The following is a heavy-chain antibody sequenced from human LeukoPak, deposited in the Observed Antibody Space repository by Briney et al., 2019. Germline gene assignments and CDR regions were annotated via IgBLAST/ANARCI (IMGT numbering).Heavy chain of an antibody. CDR1: GYTFTSYD. CDR2: ICGYNGDT. Sequence: GASVKISCKASGYTFTSYDIAWVRQAPGQGLEWMAWICGYNGDTNYAQKLQGRVTMTTDTSTSTAYKELTSLNSDDTAVYYCARDVYCSGGNCYYYFDYWGQGTLVTVSS. D-gene: IGHD2-15*01. CDR3: ARDVYCSGGNCYYYFDY. V-gene: IGHV1-18*01. J-gene: IGHJ4*02.